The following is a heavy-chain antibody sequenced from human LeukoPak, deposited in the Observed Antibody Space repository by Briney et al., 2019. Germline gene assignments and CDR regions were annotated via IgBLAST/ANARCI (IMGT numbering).Heavy chain of an antibody. CDR3: AREGYGSGNYFSYYGMDV. Sequence: GGSLRLSCAASEFTSSSYEMNWVRQAPGEGLEWVSYISSSGSTIYYADSVKGRFTISRDNAKNSLYLQMNSPRAEDTAVYYCAREGYGSGNYFSYYGMDVWGKGTTVTVSS. V-gene: IGHV3-48*03. D-gene: IGHD3-10*01. J-gene: IGHJ6*04. CDR2: ISSSGSTI. CDR1: EFTSSSYE.